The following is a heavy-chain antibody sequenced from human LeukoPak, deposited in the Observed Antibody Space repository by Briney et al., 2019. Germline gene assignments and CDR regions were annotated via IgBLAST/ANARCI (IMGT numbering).Heavy chain of an antibody. CDR1: GYTFTSYD. V-gene: IGHV1-8*01. CDR3: ARTRYRIAAAVVESWFDP. CDR2: MNPNSGNT. J-gene: IGHJ5*02. D-gene: IGHD6-13*01. Sequence: ASVKVSCKASGYTFTSYDINWVRQATGQGLEWMGWMNPNSGNTGYAQKFQGRVTMTRNTSISTAYMELSSLRSEDTAVYYCARTRYRIAAAVVESWFDPWGQGTLVTVSS.